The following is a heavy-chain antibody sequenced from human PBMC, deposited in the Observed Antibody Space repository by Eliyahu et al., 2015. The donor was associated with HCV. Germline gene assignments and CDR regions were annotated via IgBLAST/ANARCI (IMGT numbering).Heavy chain of an antibody. J-gene: IGHJ5*02. CDR2: IHYIGNT. V-gene: IGHV4-31*03. CDR3: ARHHMKTPRYCSSSSCLGARKDNWFDP. D-gene: IGHD2-2*01. Sequence: QVHLQESGPGLVKPSQTLSLTCTVSGGSISSGGYYWSWIRQHPGKGLEWIGYIHYIGNTDYNPSLKSRVTISVDTSKNQFSLKVRSVTAADTAVYYCARHHMKTPRYCSSSSCLGARKDNWFDPWGQGALVTVSS. CDR1: GGSISSGGYY.